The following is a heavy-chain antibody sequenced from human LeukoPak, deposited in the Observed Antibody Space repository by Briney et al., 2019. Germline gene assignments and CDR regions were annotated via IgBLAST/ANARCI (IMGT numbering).Heavy chain of an antibody. CDR2: TNHSGST. CDR3: ASRHRKSYYYDSSGYPFDY. D-gene: IGHD3-22*01. CDR1: GGSFSGYY. Sequence: SETLSLTCAVYGGSFSGYYWSWIRQPPGKGLEWIGETNHSGSTNYNPSLKSRVTISVDTSKNQFSLKLSSVTAADTAVYYCASRHRKSYYYDSSGYPFDYWGQGTLVTVSS. J-gene: IGHJ4*02. V-gene: IGHV4-34*01.